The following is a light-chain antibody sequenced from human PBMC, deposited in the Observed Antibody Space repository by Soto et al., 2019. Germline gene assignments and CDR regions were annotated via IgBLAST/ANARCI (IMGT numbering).Light chain of an antibody. CDR2: QTS. J-gene: IGKJ1*01. CDR3: QQYNNWPPWT. V-gene: IGKV3D-15*01. Sequence: EIVLTQSPATLSSFPGDRVTLSCRASQYINTRLAWYQHRPGQAPRLLIYQTSLRAAGIPARFSASGSGTGFTLTISSLQSEDFAVYFCQQYNNWPPWTFGQGTKVDIK. CDR1: QYINTR.